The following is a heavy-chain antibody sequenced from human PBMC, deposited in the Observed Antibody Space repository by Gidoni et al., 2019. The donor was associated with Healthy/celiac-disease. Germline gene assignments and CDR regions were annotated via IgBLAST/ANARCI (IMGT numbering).Heavy chain of an antibody. CDR3: ASTVGITPRAEYFQH. Sequence: QLQLQESGSGLVKPSQTLSLTCAVSGGSISSGGYSWSWIRQPPGKGLEWIGYIYHSGSTYYNPSLKSRVTISVDRSKNQFSLKLSSVTAADTAVYYCASTVGITPRAEYFQHWGQGTLVTVSS. CDR2: IYHSGST. CDR1: GGSISSGGYS. V-gene: IGHV4-30-2*01. D-gene: IGHD4-17*01. J-gene: IGHJ1*01.